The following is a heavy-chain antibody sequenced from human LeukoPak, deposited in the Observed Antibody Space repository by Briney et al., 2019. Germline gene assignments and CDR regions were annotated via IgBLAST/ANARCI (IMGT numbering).Heavy chain of an antibody. CDR3: ARGRSKLVRYYYYMDV. J-gene: IGHJ6*03. D-gene: IGHD6-6*01. Sequence: SETLSLTCSVSGGSISSYYWSWIRQPAGKGLEWIGRIYTSGTSNYNPSLKSRVSMSVDTSKNQFSLKLSSVTAADTAVYYCARGRSKLVRYYYYMDVWGKGTTVTVSS. V-gene: IGHV4-4*07. CDR2: IYTSGTS. CDR1: GGSISSYY.